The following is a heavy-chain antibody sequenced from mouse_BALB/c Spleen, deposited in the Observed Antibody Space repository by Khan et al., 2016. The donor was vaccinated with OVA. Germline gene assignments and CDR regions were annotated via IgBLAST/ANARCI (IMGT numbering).Heavy chain of an antibody. Sequence: EVQGVESGGGLVQPGGSRKLSCVASGFTFSNFGMHWVRQAPEKGLEWVAYISGDSSTIYYTDTVKGRFTISRDNPKNTLFLQLTSLGSDDMAMYYCARSFFDGYYFDQWGQGTTLTVSS. CDR1: GFTFSNFG. J-gene: IGHJ2*01. CDR2: ISGDSSTI. V-gene: IGHV5-17*02. CDR3: ARSFFDGYYFDQ.